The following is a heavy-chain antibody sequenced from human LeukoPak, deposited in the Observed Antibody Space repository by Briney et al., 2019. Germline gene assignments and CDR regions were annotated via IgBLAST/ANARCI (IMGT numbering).Heavy chain of an antibody. CDR1: GGSISSSSYY. J-gene: IGHJ6*03. Sequence: SETLSLTCTVSGGSISSSSYYWSWIRQPPGKGLEWIGEINHSGSTNYNPSLKSRVTISVDTSKNQFSLKLSSVTAADTAVYYCARGRGRYCSGGSCRVARAYYYYYMDVWGKGTTVTVSS. CDR2: INHSGST. V-gene: IGHV4-39*07. CDR3: ARGRGRYCSGGSCRVARAYYYYYMDV. D-gene: IGHD2-15*01.